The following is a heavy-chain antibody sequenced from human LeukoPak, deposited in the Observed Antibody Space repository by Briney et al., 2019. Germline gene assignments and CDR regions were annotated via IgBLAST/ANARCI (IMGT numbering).Heavy chain of an antibody. V-gene: IGHV3-23*01. D-gene: IGHD3-22*01. CDR2: ISGSGGST. J-gene: IGHJ4*02. CDR1: GFTFSSYA. Sequence: GGPLRLLCAASGFTFSSYARSWVRHAPGKGLEGVSAISGSGGSTDFADSVKGRFTISRDNSKNTLYLQMNSLRAEDTAVYYCANPRRFYDSSGYILGWGQGTLVTVSS. CDR3: ANPRRFYDSSGYILG.